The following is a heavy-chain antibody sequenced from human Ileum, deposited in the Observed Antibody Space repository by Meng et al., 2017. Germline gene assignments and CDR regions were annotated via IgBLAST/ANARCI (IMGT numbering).Heavy chain of an antibody. Sequence: GESLKISCAASGFTFSNYAMSWVRQAPGKGLEWVSGISSSGDYTYYADSVKGRFTISRDNAKNTLFLQMNSLRAEDTALYYCAKGGRNTYGRSDSDAFEIWGQGTMVTVSS. CDR2: ISSSGDYT. V-gene: IGHV3-23*01. CDR1: GFTFSNYA. CDR3: AKGGRNTYGRSDSDAFEI. J-gene: IGHJ3*02. D-gene: IGHD5-18*01.